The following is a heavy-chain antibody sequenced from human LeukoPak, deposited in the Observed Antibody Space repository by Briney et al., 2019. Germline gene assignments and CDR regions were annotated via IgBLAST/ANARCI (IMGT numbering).Heavy chain of an antibody. D-gene: IGHD6-25*01. Sequence: PSETLSLTCTVSGDSMSSYYWSWIRQPPGKGLEWIGHIYYSGSTAYTPSLKSRLTISVDTSKNQFSLQLSSVTAADTAVYFCARQNSGARLNVWGQGTTVTVSS. CDR1: GDSMSSYY. CDR3: ARQNSGARLNV. J-gene: IGHJ6*02. CDR2: IYYSGST. V-gene: IGHV4-59*08.